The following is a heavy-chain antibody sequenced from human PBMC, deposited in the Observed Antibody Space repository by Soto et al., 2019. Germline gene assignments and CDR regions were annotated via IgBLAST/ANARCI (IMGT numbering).Heavy chain of an antibody. J-gene: IGHJ4*02. V-gene: IGHV3-23*01. D-gene: IGHD6-19*01. CDR1: GFTFSSYA. Sequence: EVQLLESGGGLVQPGGSLRLSCAASGFTFSSYAMSWVRQAPGKGLEWVSAISGSGGSTYYADSVKGRFTISRDNSKNTLYLQMNSLRAEDTAVYYCAKDWHENIAVAFFRQRFDYWGQGTLVTVSS. CDR2: ISGSGGST. CDR3: AKDWHENIAVAFFRQRFDY.